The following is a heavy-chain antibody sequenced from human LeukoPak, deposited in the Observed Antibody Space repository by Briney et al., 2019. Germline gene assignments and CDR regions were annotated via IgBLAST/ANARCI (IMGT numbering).Heavy chain of an antibody. D-gene: IGHD3-22*01. CDR1: GFTFSSYA. CDR2: ISGSGGST. V-gene: IGHV3-23*01. J-gene: IGHJ4*02. CDR3: ARELYYYDSSGRGFAY. Sequence: GGSLRLSCAASGFTFSSYAMSWVRQAPGNGLEWVSAISGSGGSTYYADSVKGRFTIPRDNSKNTLYLQMNSLRAEDTAVYYCARELYYYDSSGRGFAYWGQGTLVTVSS.